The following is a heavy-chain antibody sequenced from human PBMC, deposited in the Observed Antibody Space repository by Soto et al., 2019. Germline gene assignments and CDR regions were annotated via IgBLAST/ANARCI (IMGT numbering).Heavy chain of an antibody. CDR2: IYYSGST. CDR1: GGSISSGGYY. V-gene: IGHV4-31*03. D-gene: IGHD3-10*01. CDR3: AGDRDYGSGRNNWFDP. J-gene: IGHJ5*02. Sequence: SETLSLTCTVSGGSISSGGYYWSWIRQHPGKGLEWIGYIYYSGSTYYNPSLKSRVTISVDTSKNQFSLKLSSVTAADTAVYYCAGDRDYGSGRNNWFDPWGQGTLVTVSS.